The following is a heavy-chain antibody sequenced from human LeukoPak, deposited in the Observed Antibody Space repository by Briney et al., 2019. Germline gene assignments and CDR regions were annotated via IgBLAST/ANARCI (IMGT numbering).Heavy chain of an antibody. D-gene: IGHD3-10*01. CDR2: ISAYNGNT. J-gene: IGHJ4*02. Sequence: ASVKVSCKASGYTFTSYGISWVRQAPGQGLEWMGWISAYNGNTNYAQKLQGRATMTTDTSTSTAYMELRSLRSDDTAVYYCARVRTGGYYFDYWGQGTLVTVSS. CDR3: ARVRTGGYYFDY. CDR1: GYTFTSYG. V-gene: IGHV1-18*01.